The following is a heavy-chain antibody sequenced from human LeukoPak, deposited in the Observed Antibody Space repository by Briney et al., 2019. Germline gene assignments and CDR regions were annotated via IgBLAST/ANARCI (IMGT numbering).Heavy chain of an antibody. CDR3: ARDSFLYGSGSSDY. CDR2: IYSGGST. CDR1: GFTVSSNY. V-gene: IGHV3-66*01. J-gene: IGHJ4*02. D-gene: IGHD3-10*01. Sequence: GGSLRLSCAASGFTVSSNYMSWVRQAPGKGLEWVSVIYSGGSTYYADSVKGRFTISRDNSKNTLYLQMSSLRAEDTAVYYCARDSFLYGSGSSDYWGQGTLVTVSS.